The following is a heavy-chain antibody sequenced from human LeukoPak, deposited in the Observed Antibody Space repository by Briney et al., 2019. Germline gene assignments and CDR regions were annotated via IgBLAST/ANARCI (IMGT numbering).Heavy chain of an antibody. V-gene: IGHV4-39*01. CDR2: IHHGGST. J-gene: IGHJ4*02. CDR1: GGSISSSSYN. D-gene: IGHD2-2*01. Sequence: SETLSLTCTVSGGSISSSSYNWGWIRQPPGKGLEWIGAIHHGGSTYYNPSLKSRVTISVDTSENQFSLKLNSVTAADTAFYYCARLPYCGTTSCPFDYWGQGTLVTVSS. CDR3: ARLPYCGTTSCPFDY.